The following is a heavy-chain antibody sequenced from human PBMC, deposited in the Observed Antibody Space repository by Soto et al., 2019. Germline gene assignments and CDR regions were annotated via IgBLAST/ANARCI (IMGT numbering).Heavy chain of an antibody. CDR3: ASGGSSYDSSGYYYFLG. J-gene: IGHJ4*02. V-gene: IGHV5-10-1*01. CDR2: IDPSDSYT. Sequence: GESLKISCKASGYTFTNYRIGWVRQMPGKGLEWMGRIDPSDSYTNYSPSFQGHVTISADKSISTAYLQWSSLKASDTAMYYCASGGSSYDSSGYYYFLGWGQGTLVTVSS. D-gene: IGHD3-22*01. CDR1: GYTFTNYR.